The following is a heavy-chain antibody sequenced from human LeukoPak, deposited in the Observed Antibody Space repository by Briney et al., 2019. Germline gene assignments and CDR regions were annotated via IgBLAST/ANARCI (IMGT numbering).Heavy chain of an antibody. Sequence: LSLTCAVYGGSFSGYYWSWVRQAPGKGLEWVAVISYDGSNKYYADPVKGRFTISRDNSKNTLYLQMNSLRAEDTAVYYCARPYDFPYWGQGTLVTVSS. CDR1: GGSFSGYY. V-gene: IGHV3-30*03. CDR3: ARPYDFPY. J-gene: IGHJ4*02. CDR2: ISYDGSNK. D-gene: IGHD3-3*01.